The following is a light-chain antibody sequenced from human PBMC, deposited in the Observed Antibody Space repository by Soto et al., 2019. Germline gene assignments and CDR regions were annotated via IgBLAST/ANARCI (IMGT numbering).Light chain of an antibody. CDR1: QTISSSY. CDR3: QQYASSPQT. CDR2: GAS. Sequence: EIVLTQSRGTLSLSPGERATLSCGTSQTISSSYLAWYQQKPGQAPRLLIYGASSRSTGIPDRFSGSGSGTDFTLSISRLEPEDFAVYYCQQYASSPQTFGQGTKVDIK. V-gene: IGKV3-20*01. J-gene: IGKJ1*01.